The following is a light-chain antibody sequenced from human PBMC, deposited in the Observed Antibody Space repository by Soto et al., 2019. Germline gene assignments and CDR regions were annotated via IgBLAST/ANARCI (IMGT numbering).Light chain of an antibody. CDR1: KTISNW. Sequence: DIPMTQSPSTLSASVGDRVTISCRASKTISNWLAWYQQKPGKAPKLLIYDASSLESGVPSRFSGSGSGTEFTLTISSLQPEDFATYYCQKYNSFWTFGQGTKVEIK. CDR2: DAS. V-gene: IGKV1-5*01. CDR3: QKYNSFWT. J-gene: IGKJ1*01.